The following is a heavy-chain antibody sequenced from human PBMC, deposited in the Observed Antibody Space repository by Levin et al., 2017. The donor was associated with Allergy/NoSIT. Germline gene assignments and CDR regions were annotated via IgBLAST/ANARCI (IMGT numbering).Heavy chain of an antibody. CDR2: IYYSGST. V-gene: IGHV4-39*01. Sequence: SQTLSLTCTVSGGSISSSSYYWGWIRQPPGKGLEWIGSIYYSGSTYYNPSLKSRVTISVDTSKHQFSLKLSSVSAADTAVYHGARRTVRPRQNPCDPWGQGTLVTVSS. CDR1: GGSISSSSYY. CDR3: ARRTVRPRQNPCDP. J-gene: IGHJ5*02. D-gene: IGHD2/OR15-2a*01.